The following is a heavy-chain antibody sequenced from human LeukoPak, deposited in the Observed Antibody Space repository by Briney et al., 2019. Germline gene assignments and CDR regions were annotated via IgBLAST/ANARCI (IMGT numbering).Heavy chain of an antibody. J-gene: IGHJ4*02. V-gene: IGHV3-21*01. CDR2: INNVASHI. CDR1: GFTFSSSA. CDR3: ARDPTQYLRYGHFDY. D-gene: IGHD5/OR15-5a*01. Sequence: GSLRLSCAASGFTFSSSAMNWVRQAPGKGLEWVSSINNVASHIYYARSVKGRFTISRDNAKNSLYLQMNSLSDEDTAVYYCARDPTQYLRYGHFDYWGQGTLVTVSS.